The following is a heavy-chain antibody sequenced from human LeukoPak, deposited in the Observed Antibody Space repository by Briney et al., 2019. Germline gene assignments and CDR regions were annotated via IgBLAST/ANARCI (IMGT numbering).Heavy chain of an antibody. Sequence: GGSLRLSCAASGFTFSSYAMSWVRQAPGKGLEWVSAISGSGGSTYYADSVKGRFTISRDNSKNALYLQMSSLRAEDTAVYYCAKDLRVQWLADYWGQGTLVTVSS. CDR1: GFTFSSYA. CDR2: ISGSGGST. CDR3: AKDLRVQWLADY. D-gene: IGHD6-19*01. V-gene: IGHV3-23*01. J-gene: IGHJ4*02.